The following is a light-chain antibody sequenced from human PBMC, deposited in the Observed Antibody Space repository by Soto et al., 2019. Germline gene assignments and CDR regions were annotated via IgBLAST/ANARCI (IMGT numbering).Light chain of an antibody. CDR2: SAS. Sequence: IQVPQSPTSLSASVGARVTVTCLASQDINKFLAWFQQKPGKAPNLLIFSASTLQSAVPSRFSGGGSGTDFTLTIDSLQPEDFATYYCQQLKTYPYTLGQGTRLENK. J-gene: IGKJ5*01. CDR1: QDINKF. CDR3: QQLKTYPYT. V-gene: IGKV1-9*01.